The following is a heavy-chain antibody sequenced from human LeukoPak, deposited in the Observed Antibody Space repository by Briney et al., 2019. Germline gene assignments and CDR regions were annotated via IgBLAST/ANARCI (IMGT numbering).Heavy chain of an antibody. J-gene: IGHJ2*01. CDR2: ISYDGSNK. CDR1: GFTFSSYA. Sequence: GSLRLSCAASGFTFSSYAMHWVRQAPGKGLEWVAVISYDGSNKYYADSVKGRFTISRDNSKNTLYLQMNSLRAEDTAVYYCARDGSSWHWYFDLWGRGTLVTVSS. D-gene: IGHD6-13*01. CDR3: ARDGSSWHWYFDL. V-gene: IGHV3-30-3*01.